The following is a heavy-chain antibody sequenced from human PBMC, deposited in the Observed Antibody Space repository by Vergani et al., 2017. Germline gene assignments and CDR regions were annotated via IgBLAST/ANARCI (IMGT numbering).Heavy chain of an antibody. Sequence: EVQLVESGGGLVQPGRSLRLSCAASGFTFDDYAMHWVRQAPGKGLEWVSGISWNSGSIGYADSVKGRFTISRDNAKNSLYLQMNSLRAEDTALYYCAKDIGRYYYVSGSSDDAFDIWGQGTMFTVSS. V-gene: IGHV3-9*01. CDR1: GFTFDDYA. CDR2: ISWNSGSI. CDR3: AKDIGRYYYVSGSSDDAFDI. J-gene: IGHJ3*02. D-gene: IGHD3-10*01.